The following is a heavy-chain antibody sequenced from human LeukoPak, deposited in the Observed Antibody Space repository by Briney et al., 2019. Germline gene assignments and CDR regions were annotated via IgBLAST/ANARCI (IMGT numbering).Heavy chain of an antibody. CDR3: ARGSGYGDNDY. CDR2: IIPIFGTA. J-gene: IGHJ4*02. CDR1: VGTFSSYD. D-gene: IGHD4-23*01. Sequence: ASVKVSCKASVGTFSSYDISWVRQAPGQGLEWMGRIIPIFGTANYAQKFQGRVTITADKSTSTAYMELSSLRSEDTAVYYCARGSGYGDNDYWGQGTLVTVSS. V-gene: IGHV1-69*06.